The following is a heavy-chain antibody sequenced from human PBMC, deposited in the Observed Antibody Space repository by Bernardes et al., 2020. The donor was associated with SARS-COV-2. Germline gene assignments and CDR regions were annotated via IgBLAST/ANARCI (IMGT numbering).Heavy chain of an antibody. CDR1: GFTFSSYA. Sequence: SLRLSCAASGFTFSSYAMSWVRQAPGKGLEWVSAISGSGGSTYYADSVKGRFTISRDNSKNTLYLQMNSLRAEDTAVYYCAKAENYYDFWSGPYYYMDVWGKGTTVTVSS. D-gene: IGHD3-3*01. J-gene: IGHJ6*03. V-gene: IGHV3-23*01. CDR2: ISGSGGST. CDR3: AKAENYYDFWSGPYYYMDV.